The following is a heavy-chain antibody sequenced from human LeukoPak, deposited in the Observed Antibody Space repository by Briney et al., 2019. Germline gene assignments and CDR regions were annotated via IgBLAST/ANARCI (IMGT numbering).Heavy chain of an antibody. CDR1: GGSISSSSYY. V-gene: IGHV4-39*07. J-gene: IGHJ4*02. Sequence: PSETLSLTCTVSGGSISSSSYYWGWIRQPPGKGLEWIGSIYYSGSTYYNPSLKSRVTISVDTSKNQFSLKLSSVTAADTAVYYCARDCYPLVGYQKHYYFDYWGQGTLVTVSS. CDR3: ARDCYPLVGYQKHYYFDY. CDR2: IYYSGST. D-gene: IGHD3-16*02.